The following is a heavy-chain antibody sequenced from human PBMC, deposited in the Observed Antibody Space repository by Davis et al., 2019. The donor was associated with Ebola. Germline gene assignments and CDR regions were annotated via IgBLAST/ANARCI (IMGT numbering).Heavy chain of an antibody. CDR2: IYPDDSDT. V-gene: IGHV5-51*01. J-gene: IGHJ3*01. D-gene: IGHD1-1*01. Sequence: GESLKISCKASAYRFTRYWIGWVRQVPGRGLQWMGTIYPDDSDTIYSPSFQGQITISVDRSISTAYLQWSSLKASDSAIYYCALLPYRSSWNDGFDFWGQGTMVTVSS. CDR3: ALLPYRSSWNDGFDF. CDR1: AYRFTRYW.